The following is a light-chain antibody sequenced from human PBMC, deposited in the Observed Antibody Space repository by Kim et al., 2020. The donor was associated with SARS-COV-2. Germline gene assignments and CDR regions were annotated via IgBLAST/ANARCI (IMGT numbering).Light chain of an antibody. Sequence: SSELTQDPAVSVALGQTVRISCQGDSLRRYYATWYQQKPRQSPVVVNYGKNNRPSGIPDRFSGSSSGNTASLTITGAQVEDEADYYCQSRDSSDKVVFGGGTQLTVL. CDR3: QSRDSSDKVV. CDR2: GKN. CDR1: SLRRYY. V-gene: IGLV3-19*01. J-gene: IGLJ2*01.